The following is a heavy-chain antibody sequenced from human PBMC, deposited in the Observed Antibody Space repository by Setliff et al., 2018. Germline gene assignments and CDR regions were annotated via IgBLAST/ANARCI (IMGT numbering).Heavy chain of an antibody. Sequence: SETLSLTCTVSGGSISSSSYYWGWIRQPPGKGLEWIGSIYYRGSTYYDPSLKSRVTISVDTSKNQFSLKLSSVTAADTAVYYCARVLNWFDPWGQGTLVTVSS. V-gene: IGHV4-39*07. J-gene: IGHJ5*02. CDR1: GGSISSSSYY. CDR2: IYYRGST. D-gene: IGHD1-26*01. CDR3: ARVLNWFDP.